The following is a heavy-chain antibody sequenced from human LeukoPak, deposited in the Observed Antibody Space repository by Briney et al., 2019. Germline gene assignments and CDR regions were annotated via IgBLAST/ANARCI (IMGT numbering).Heavy chain of an antibody. Sequence: PGGSLRLSCAASGFTFDDYAMHWVRQAPGKGLEWVSGISWNSGSIGYADSVKGRFTISRDNAKNSLYLQMNSLRAEDTALYYCAKDISGGGRDILTGWYYFDYWGQGTLVTVSS. J-gene: IGHJ4*02. CDR1: GFTFDDYA. CDR2: ISWNSGSI. V-gene: IGHV3-9*01. D-gene: IGHD3-9*01. CDR3: AKDISGGGRDILTGWYYFDY.